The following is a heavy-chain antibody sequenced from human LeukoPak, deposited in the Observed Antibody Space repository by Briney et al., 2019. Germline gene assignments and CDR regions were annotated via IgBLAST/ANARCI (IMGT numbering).Heavy chain of an antibody. D-gene: IGHD6-13*01. CDR1: GGSISSYY. Sequence: SETLSLTCTVSGGSISSYYWSWIRQPPGKGLEWIGYIYYSGSTNYNPSLKSRVTISVDTSKNQFSLKLSSVTAADTAVYYCARGLGSSWYRPSYWYFDLWGRGTLVTVSS. V-gene: IGHV4-59*01. J-gene: IGHJ2*01. CDR2: IYYSGST. CDR3: ARGLGSSWYRPSYWYFDL.